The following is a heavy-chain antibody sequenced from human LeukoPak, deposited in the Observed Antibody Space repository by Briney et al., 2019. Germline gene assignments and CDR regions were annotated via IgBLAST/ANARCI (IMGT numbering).Heavy chain of an antibody. V-gene: IGHV3-30-3*01. D-gene: IGHD3-3*01. CDR1: GFTFSSYA. Sequence: GGSLRLSCAASGFTFSSYAMPWVRQAPGKGLEWVAVISYDGSNKYYADSVKGRFTISRDNSKNTLSLQMNSLRADDTAVYYCAKDVYYDFWSSYNYWGQGTLVTVSS. CDR2: ISYDGSNK. J-gene: IGHJ4*02. CDR3: AKDVYYDFWSSYNY.